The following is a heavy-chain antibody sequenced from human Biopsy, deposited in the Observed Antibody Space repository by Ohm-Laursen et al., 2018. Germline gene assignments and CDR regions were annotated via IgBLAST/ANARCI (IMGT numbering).Heavy chain of an antibody. Sequence: SLRLSCAASGFTFSDYYMSWIRQAPGKGLEWISYLSSRGSNIYYADSVKGRFTVSRDNANNSLFLQMNSLRAEDTAVYYCARFPDFWSGYYVDSWGQGTLVNVSS. CDR3: ARFPDFWSGYYVDS. J-gene: IGHJ4*02. D-gene: IGHD3-3*01. V-gene: IGHV3-11*01. CDR2: LSSRGSNI. CDR1: GFTFSDYY.